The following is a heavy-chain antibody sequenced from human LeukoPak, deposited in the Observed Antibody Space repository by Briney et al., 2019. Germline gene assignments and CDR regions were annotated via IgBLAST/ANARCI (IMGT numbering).Heavy chain of an antibody. D-gene: IGHD3-10*01. Sequence: PSETLSLTCTVSGGSVSSGSYYWSWIRQPPGKGLEWIGYIYYSGSTNYNPSLKSRVTISVDTSKNQFSPKLSSVTAADTAVYYCARGYYYGSGSYYYSYYYGMDVWGKGTTVTVSS. V-gene: IGHV4-61*01. CDR3: ARGYYYGSGSYYYSYYYGMDV. J-gene: IGHJ6*04. CDR1: GGSVSSGSYY. CDR2: IYYSGST.